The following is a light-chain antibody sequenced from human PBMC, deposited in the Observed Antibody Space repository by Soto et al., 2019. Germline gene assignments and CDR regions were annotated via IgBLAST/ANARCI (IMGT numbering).Light chain of an antibody. Sequence: EIVLTQSPGTLSLSPGERATLSCRASQSVSSTYLAWYQQNPGQAPRLLIYGASSRATGIPDRFSGSGSRTDFTLTSSRLEPEDFAVYFCQQYGSSSYTFGQGTKLEIK. CDR2: GAS. V-gene: IGKV3-20*01. CDR3: QQYGSSSYT. J-gene: IGKJ2*01. CDR1: QSVSSTY.